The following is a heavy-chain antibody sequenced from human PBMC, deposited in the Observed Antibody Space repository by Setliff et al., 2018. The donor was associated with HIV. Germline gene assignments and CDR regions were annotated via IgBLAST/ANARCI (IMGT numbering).Heavy chain of an antibody. CDR3: ARDRTPKRGYTYREPDFDS. D-gene: IGHD3-22*01. Sequence: ASVKVSCKASGYTFSSHSIHWMRQAPGQSLEWMGWINAGNGNTKYSQKFQGRVTITRDTSATTAYMELSSLRSEDTAVYYCARDRTPKRGYTYREPDFDSWGQGTLVTVSS. CDR1: GYTFSSHS. J-gene: IGHJ4*02. V-gene: IGHV1-3*01. CDR2: INAGNGNT.